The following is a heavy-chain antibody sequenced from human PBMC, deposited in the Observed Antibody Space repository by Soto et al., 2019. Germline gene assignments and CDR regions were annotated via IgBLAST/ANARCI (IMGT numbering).Heavy chain of an antibody. CDR3: SRDGSITIFGVVVYNWFDP. D-gene: IGHD3-3*01. V-gene: IGHV1-69*13. CDR2: IIPIFGTA. CDR1: GGTFSSYA. J-gene: IGHJ5*02. Sequence: SVKVSCKASGGTFSSYAISWVRQAPGQGLEWMGGIIPIFGTANYAQKFQGRVTITADESTSTAYIELSSLRSEDTAVYYCSRDGSITIFGVVVYNWFDPWGQGTLVTVSS.